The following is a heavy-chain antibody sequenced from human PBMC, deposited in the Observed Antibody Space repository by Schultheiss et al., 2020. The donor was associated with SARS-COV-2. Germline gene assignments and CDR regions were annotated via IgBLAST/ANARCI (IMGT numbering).Heavy chain of an antibody. J-gene: IGHJ3*01. CDR1: GGSISSGGYY. CDR3: ARGRLVRLLGAFDL. Sequence: SETLSLTCTVSGGSISSGGYYWSWIRQHPGRGLEWIGYSYSSGIKFYNPSLNSRVTMSTDTSKNQFSLKLSSVTAADTAVYYCARGRLVRLLGAFDLWGQGTTVTVSS. V-gene: IGHV4-31*03. CDR2: SYSSGIK. D-gene: IGHD3-9*01.